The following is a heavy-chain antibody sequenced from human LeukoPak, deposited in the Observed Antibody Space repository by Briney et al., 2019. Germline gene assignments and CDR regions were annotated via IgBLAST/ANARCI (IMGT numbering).Heavy chain of an antibody. CDR2: ISGSGGYT. J-gene: IGHJ4*02. CDR3: ARRAYSYDFDY. Sequence: PGGSLRLSCAASGFTFSEFEMNWVRQAPGKGLEWVSAISGSGGYTYYADSVKGRFTISRDNFKNTLYLQMNSLRAEDTAVYYCARRAYSYDFDYWGQGTLVTVSS. CDR1: GFTFSEFE. V-gene: IGHV3-23*01. D-gene: IGHD5-18*01.